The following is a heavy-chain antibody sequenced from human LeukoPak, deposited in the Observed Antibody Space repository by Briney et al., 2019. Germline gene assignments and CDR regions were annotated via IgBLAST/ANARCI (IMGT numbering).Heavy chain of an antibody. J-gene: IGHJ1*01. D-gene: IGHD6-13*01. CDR1: GFTFSSYG. Sequence: PGGSLRLSCAASGFTFSSYGMHWVRQAPGKGLEWVAVIWDDGSNQYYADSVKGRFSISRDDSKNTLYLQMNSLRAEDTALYYCAREDGQRLVQLQHWGQGTLVTVSS. V-gene: IGHV3-33*01. CDR2: IWDDGSNQ. CDR3: AREDGQRLVQLQH.